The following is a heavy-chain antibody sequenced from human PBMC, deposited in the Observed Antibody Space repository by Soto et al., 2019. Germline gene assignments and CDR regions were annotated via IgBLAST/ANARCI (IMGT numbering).Heavy chain of an antibody. CDR2: INPKRGGT. Sequence: AASVKVSCKASGYSFTDYHIHWVRQAPGQGLEWLGRINPKRGGTSTAQKFQGWVTMTTDTSISTASMELTRLTSDDTALYYCARGDSTDCSNGVCSFFYNHDMDVWGQGTTGTVSS. J-gene: IGHJ6*02. D-gene: IGHD2-8*01. CDR1: GYSFTDYH. V-gene: IGHV1-2*04. CDR3: ARGDSTDCSNGVCSFFYNHDMDV.